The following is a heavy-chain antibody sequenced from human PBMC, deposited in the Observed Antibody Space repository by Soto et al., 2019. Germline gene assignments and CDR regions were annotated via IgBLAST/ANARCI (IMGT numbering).Heavy chain of an antibody. CDR3: VRGRSYSVYDF. D-gene: IGHD5-12*01. CDR1: GGSISGHA. J-gene: IGHJ4*02. Sequence: SETLSLTCTVSGGSISGHAWIWVRQPAGRGLEWIGHIYPSGSTSYNPSLRSRVTMSLDTSNNQIFLNLTSVTAADTAVFYCVRGRSYSVYDFWGPGTLVTV. V-gene: IGHV4-4*07. CDR2: IYPSGST.